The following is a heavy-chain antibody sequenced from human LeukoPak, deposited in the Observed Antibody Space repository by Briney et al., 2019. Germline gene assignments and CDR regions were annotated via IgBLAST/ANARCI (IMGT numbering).Heavy chain of an antibody. V-gene: IGHV3-66*01. CDR3: ARDYRQWLKGFDP. Sequence: ETLSLTCTVSGGSISSSSYYWGWIRQPPGKGLEWVSVIYSGGSTYYADSVKGRFTISRDNSKNTLYLQMNSLRAEDTAVYYCARDYRQWLKGFDPWGQGTLVTVSS. D-gene: IGHD6-19*01. CDR2: IYSGGST. J-gene: IGHJ5*02. CDR1: GGSISSSSYY.